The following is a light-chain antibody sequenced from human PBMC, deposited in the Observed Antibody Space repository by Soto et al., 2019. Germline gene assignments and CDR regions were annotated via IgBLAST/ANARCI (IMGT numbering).Light chain of an antibody. CDR1: SSDVGGYNVNY. V-gene: IGLV2-14*01. CDR2: KVS. CDR3: SSYTASNTWV. Sequence: QSALTQPASVSGSPGQSITISCTGTSSDVGGYNVNYVSWCQQHPGKAPKLMIYKVSNRPSGVSDRFSGSKSGNTASLTITGLQAEDEADYYCSSYTASNTWVFGGGTKLTVL. J-gene: IGLJ3*02.